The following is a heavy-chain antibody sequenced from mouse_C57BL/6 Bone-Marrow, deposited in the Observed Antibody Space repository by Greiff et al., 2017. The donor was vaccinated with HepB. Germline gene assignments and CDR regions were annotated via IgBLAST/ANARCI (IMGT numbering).Heavy chain of an antibody. V-gene: IGHV1-19*01. Sequence: EVQLQQSGPVLVKPGASVKMSCKASGYTFTDYYMNWVKQSHGKSLEWIGVINPYNGGTSYNQKFKGKATLTVDKSSSTAYMELNSLTSEDSAVYYCASGRLLCMDYWGQGTSVTVSS. J-gene: IGHJ4*01. D-gene: IGHD2-3*01. CDR1: GYTFTDYY. CDR3: ASGRLLCMDY. CDR2: INPYNGGT.